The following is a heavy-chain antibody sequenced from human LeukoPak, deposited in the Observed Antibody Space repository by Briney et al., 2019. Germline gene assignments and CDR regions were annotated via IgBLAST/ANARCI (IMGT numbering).Heavy chain of an antibody. CDR2: ISSSSSYI. V-gene: IGHV3-21*01. Sequence: GGSLRLSCAASEFTFKSYSMNWVRQAPGKGLEWVSSISSSSSYIFYADSVKGRFTISRDNAKNSLYLQMNSLRAEDTAVYYCARAENWFDPWGQGTLVTVSS. CDR1: EFTFKSYS. CDR3: ARAENWFDP. J-gene: IGHJ5*02.